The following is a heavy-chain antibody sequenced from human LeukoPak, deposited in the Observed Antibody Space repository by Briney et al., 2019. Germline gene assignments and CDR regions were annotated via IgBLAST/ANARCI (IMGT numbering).Heavy chain of an antibody. V-gene: IGHV4-59*08. CDR2: IYYSGSA. Sequence: SGTLSLTCAVSGDSITNYYWTWIRQPPGKGLEWIGYIYYSGSAKYNPSLKSRVSMSIDMSKKQISLKVTSVTAADTAVYYCASGVTAAEFDYWGQGTLVTVSS. CDR3: ASGVTAAEFDY. CDR1: GDSITNYY. J-gene: IGHJ4*02. D-gene: IGHD6-13*01.